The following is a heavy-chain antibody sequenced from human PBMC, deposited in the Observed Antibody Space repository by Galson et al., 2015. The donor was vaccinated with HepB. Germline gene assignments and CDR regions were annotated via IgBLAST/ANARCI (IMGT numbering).Heavy chain of an antibody. J-gene: IGHJ4*02. D-gene: IGHD6-19*01. V-gene: IGHV3-11*01. Sequence: SLRLSCAASGFTVSDYYMSWIRQAPGKGLEWMAYISDRGTKTYYADSVKRRCTISRDNAKNSLYLQMNSLKAEDTAVYYCARHARGRIAVSGLHYFEYWGQGTLGPASP. CDR2: ISDRGTKT. CDR3: ARHARGRIAVSGLHYFEY. CDR1: GFTVSDYY.